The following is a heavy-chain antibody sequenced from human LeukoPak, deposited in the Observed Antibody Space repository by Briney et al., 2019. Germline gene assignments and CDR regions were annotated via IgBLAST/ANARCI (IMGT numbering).Heavy chain of an antibody. Sequence: SETLSLTCAVYGGSFSDHYWSWIRQPPGRGLEWIGEINHNGSTNYNPSLKSRVTILLDASRNQFSLKVNSVTAAGTAEYYCARQTITVTTGEYAFDIWGQGTTVTFSS. D-gene: IGHD4-17*01. CDR3: ARQTITVTTGEYAFDI. J-gene: IGHJ3*02. V-gene: IGHV4-34*01. CDR2: INHNGST. CDR1: GGSFSDHY.